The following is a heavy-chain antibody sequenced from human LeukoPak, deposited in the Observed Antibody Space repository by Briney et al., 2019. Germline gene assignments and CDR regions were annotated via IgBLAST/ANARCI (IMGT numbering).Heavy chain of an antibody. CDR3: ARDYYYDSSGYYQVGY. J-gene: IGHJ4*02. V-gene: IGHV3-9*01. Sequence: GGSLRLSCAASGFTFDDYAMHWVRQAPGKGLEWVSGISWNSGSIGYADSVKGRFTISRDNAKNSLYLQMNSLRAEDTAVYYCARDYYYDSSGYYQVGYWGQGTLVTVSS. CDR2: ISWNSGSI. D-gene: IGHD3-22*01. CDR1: GFTFDDYA.